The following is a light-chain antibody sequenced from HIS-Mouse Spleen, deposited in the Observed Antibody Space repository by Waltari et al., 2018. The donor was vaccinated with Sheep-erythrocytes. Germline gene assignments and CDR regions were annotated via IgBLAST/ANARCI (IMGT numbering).Light chain of an antibody. Sequence: QSALTQPASVSGSPGQSITISCTGTSSDVGGYNHFSWYQQHPGKAPKLIIYDVSNRPSGVSNRFSGSKSGNTASLTISGLQAEDEADYYCSSYTSSSTQVVFGGGTKLTVL. CDR1: SSDVGGYNH. CDR3: SSYTSSSTQVV. V-gene: IGLV2-14*03. J-gene: IGLJ2*01. CDR2: DVS.